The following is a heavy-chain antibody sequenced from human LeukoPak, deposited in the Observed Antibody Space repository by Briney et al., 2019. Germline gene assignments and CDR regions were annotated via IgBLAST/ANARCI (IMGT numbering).Heavy chain of an antibody. CDR2: INDSGRNT. Sequence: GGSLRLSCAASGFTFSSYAMSWVRQAPGKGLEWVSLINDSGRNTYYADSVKGRFTISRDNSKNTLFLQMSSLRAEDTAVYYCAKTSAGIRGGYFDYWGQGTLVTVSS. V-gene: IGHV3-23*01. CDR1: GFTFSSYA. D-gene: IGHD3-10*01. CDR3: AKTSAGIRGGYFDY. J-gene: IGHJ4*02.